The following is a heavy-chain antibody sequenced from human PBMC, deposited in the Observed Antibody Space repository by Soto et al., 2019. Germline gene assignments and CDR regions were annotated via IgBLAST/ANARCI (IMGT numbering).Heavy chain of an antibody. CDR1: GGSFSGYY. D-gene: IGHD3-10*01. CDR3: ARGDYGSGSYKPNYYYYGMDV. CDR2: INHSGST. V-gene: IGHV4-34*01. Sequence: SETLSLTCAVYGGSFSGYYWSWIRQPPGKGLEWIGEINHSGSTNYNPSLKSRVTISVDTSKNQFSLKLSSVTAADTAVYYCARGDYGSGSYKPNYYYYGMDVWGQGTTVT. J-gene: IGHJ6*02.